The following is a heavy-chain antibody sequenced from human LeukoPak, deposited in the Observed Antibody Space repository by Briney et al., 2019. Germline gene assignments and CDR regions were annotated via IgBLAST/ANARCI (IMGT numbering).Heavy chain of an antibody. CDR2: INHSGSP. Sequence: SETLFLTCAVYGGSFSGYYWSWIRQPPGKGLEWIGEINHSGSPNYNPSLKSRVTISVDTSKNQFSLKLSSVTAADTAVYYCARGRDDYVWGSFRIGYWGQGTLVTVSS. CDR1: GGSFSGYY. J-gene: IGHJ4*02. D-gene: IGHD3-16*02. V-gene: IGHV4-34*01. CDR3: ARGRDDYVWGSFRIGY.